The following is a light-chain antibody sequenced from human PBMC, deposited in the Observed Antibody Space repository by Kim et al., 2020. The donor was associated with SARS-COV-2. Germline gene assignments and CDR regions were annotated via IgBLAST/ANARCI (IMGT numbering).Light chain of an antibody. Sequence: VTPGERATLSCRASQSVNSHLAWYQQKPGQAPRLLIYGASTRATGIPARFSGSGSGTEFTLTISSLQSEDFAAYYCQQYNNWPYTFGQGTKVDIK. J-gene: IGKJ2*01. CDR2: GAS. CDR3: QQYNNWPYT. CDR1: QSVNSH. V-gene: IGKV3-15*01.